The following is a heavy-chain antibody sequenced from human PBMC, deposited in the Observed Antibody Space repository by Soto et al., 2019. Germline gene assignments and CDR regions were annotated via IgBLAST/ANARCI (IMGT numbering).Heavy chain of an antibody. CDR2: ISSSSSYK. D-gene: IGHD6-13*01. Sequence: QVQLVESGGGLVKPGGSLRLSCAASGFTFGDYYMTWIRQAPGEGPERVSYISSSSSYKKYADSVKGRFIDSRDNAKNSLYMRMNCLRAEDTAVYYCARDLRDISAAGISANWYFDLWGRGTLVTVSS. V-gene: IGHV3-11*06. J-gene: IGHJ2*01. CDR3: ARDLRDISAAGISANWYFDL. CDR1: GFTFGDYY.